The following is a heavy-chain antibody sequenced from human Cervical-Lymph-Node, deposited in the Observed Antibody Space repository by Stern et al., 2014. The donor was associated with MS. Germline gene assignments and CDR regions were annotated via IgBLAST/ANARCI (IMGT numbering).Heavy chain of an antibody. CDR1: GDTFSTYA. D-gene: IGHD3-10*01. CDR3: ARTYYYGSGTCNYYYYHMDV. V-gene: IGHV1-69*17. Sequence: QVQLVQSGAEVKKPGSSVKVSCKTSGDTFSTYAISWVRQAPGQGLEWMGGIIPIFGIANYAQKFQGRVTITADRSTRTAYMELSSLRSEDTAVYYCARTYYYGSGTCNYYYYHMDVWGQGTTVTVSS. J-gene: IGHJ6*02. CDR2: IIPIFGIA.